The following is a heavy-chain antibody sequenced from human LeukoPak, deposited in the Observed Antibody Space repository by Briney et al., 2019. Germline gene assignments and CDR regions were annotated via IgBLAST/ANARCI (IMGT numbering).Heavy chain of an antibody. V-gene: IGHV4-39*07. Sequence: SETLCLSCTVSGGSISSSSFYWGWIRQPPGKGREGIGWLDDSGSTYYNPSLKSRVTISVDTSKNQFSLKLSSVPAADTAAYYCATVRSSSSLFGPYYYYYYMDVRGKGTTVTVSS. CDR3: ATVRSSSSLFGPYYYYYYMDV. CDR2: LDDSGST. D-gene: IGHD6-6*01. J-gene: IGHJ6*03. CDR1: GGSISSSSFY.